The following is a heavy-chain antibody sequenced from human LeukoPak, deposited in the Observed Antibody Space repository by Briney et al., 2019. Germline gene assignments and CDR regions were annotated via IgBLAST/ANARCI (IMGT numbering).Heavy chain of an antibody. V-gene: IGHV1-2*02. CDR2: INPNSGGT. D-gene: IGHD3-22*01. J-gene: IGHJ4*02. Sequence: GASVKVSCKASGYTFTGYYMRWVRQAPGQGLEWMGWINPNSGGTNYAQKFQGRVTMTRDTSISTAYMELSRLRSDDTAVYYCARVDSSGYYYGNYFDYWGQGTLVTVSS. CDR3: ARVDSSGYYYGNYFDY. CDR1: GYTFTGYY.